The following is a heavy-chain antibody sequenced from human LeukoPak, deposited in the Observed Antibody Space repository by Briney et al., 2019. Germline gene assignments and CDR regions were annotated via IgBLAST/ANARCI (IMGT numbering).Heavy chain of an antibody. CDR1: GYTFTSYY. Sequence: GASVKVSCKASGYTFTSYYMHWVRQAPGQGLEWMGIINPSGGSTSYTQKFQGRVTMTEDTSTDTAYMELSSLRSEDTAVYYCATDAAAGYLGFDYWGQGTLVTVSS. CDR3: ATDAAAGYLGFDY. V-gene: IGHV1-46*01. CDR2: INPSGGST. D-gene: IGHD6-13*01. J-gene: IGHJ4*02.